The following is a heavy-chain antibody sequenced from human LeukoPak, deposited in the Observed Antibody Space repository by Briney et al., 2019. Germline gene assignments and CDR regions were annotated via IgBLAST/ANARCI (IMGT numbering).Heavy chain of an antibody. CDR3: ARERDDYDDPGPLDY. CDR2: IYRDGSTT. V-gene: IGHV3-74*01. D-gene: IGHD4-17*01. Sequence: GGSLRLSCAASGFGFSRYWMHWVRQAPGRGGKGVSRIYRDGSTTDYADSVKGGFSISRDNSKKALYVDMKRLTDRDTAVYYCARERDDYDDPGPLDYWGQGTLVTVSS. CDR1: GFGFSRYW. J-gene: IGHJ4*02.